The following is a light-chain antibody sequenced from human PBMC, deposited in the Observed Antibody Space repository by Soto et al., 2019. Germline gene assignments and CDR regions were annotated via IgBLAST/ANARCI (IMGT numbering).Light chain of an antibody. Sequence: SYELTQPTSVSVAPGQTARITCGGNSIGSKSVHWYQQKSGQAPVLVVHDDSGRPSGIPERFSGSNSGNTATLTISRVEVGDEADYYCQAWDSSTVVFGGGTKVTVL. V-gene: IGLV3-21*02. CDR3: QAWDSSTVV. CDR2: DDS. J-gene: IGLJ2*01. CDR1: SIGSKS.